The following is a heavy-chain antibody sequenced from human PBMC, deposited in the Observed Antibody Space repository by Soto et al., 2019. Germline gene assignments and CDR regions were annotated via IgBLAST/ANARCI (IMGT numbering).Heavy chain of an antibody. D-gene: IGHD3-10*01. V-gene: IGHV4-59*01. CDR1: GGSISSYY. CDR3: ARDRFGEYYFDY. CDR2: IYYSGST. J-gene: IGHJ4*02. Sequence: ASETLSLTCTVSGGSISSYYWSWIRQPPGKGLEWIGYIYYSGSTNYNPSLKSRVTISVDTSKNQFSLKLSSVTAADTAVYYCARDRFGEYYFDYWGQGTLVTVSS.